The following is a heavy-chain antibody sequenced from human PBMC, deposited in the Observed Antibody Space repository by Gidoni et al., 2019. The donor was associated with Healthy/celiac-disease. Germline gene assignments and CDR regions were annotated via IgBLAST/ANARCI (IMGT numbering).Heavy chain of an antibody. Sequence: KVSCKASGGTFSSYAISWVRQAPGQGLEWMGGIIPIFGTANYAQKFQGRVTITADESTSTAYMELSSLRSEDTAVYYCARANYYDSSGYYGAYYYYYMDVWGKGTTVTVSS. CDR3: ARANYYDSSGYYGAYYYYYMDV. V-gene: IGHV1-69*01. CDR2: IIPIFGTA. CDR1: GGTFSSYA. D-gene: IGHD3-22*01. J-gene: IGHJ6*03.